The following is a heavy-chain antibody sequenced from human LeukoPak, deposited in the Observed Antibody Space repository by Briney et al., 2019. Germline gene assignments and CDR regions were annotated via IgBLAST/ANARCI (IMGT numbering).Heavy chain of an antibody. D-gene: IGHD3-22*01. V-gene: IGHV3-74*01. CDR2: INSEGSST. CDR3: ARDYYSRFDY. J-gene: IGHJ4*02. Sequence: GGSLRLSCAASGFTLSSYGMNWVRQAPGKGLVWVSRINSEGSSTTYADSVKGRFTISRDNAKNTLILQMNSLRAEDTAVYYCARDYYSRFDYWGQGTLVTVSS. CDR1: GFTLSSYG.